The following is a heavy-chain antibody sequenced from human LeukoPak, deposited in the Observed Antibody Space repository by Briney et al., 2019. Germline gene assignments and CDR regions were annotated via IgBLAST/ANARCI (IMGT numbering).Heavy chain of an antibody. V-gene: IGHV1-18*01. CDR3: ARDVPNYYDSSGYYGY. D-gene: IGHD3-22*01. J-gene: IGHJ4*02. CDR2: ISAYNGNT. Sequence: ASVKVSCKASGYTFTSYGVSWVRQAPGQGLEWMGWISAYNGNTNYAQKLQGRVTMTTDTSTSTAYMELRRLRADDTAVYYCARDVPNYYDSSGYYGYWGQGTLVTVSS. CDR1: GYTFTSYG.